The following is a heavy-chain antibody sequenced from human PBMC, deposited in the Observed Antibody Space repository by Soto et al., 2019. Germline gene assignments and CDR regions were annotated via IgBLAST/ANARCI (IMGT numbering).Heavy chain of an antibody. J-gene: IGHJ4*02. V-gene: IGHV5-51*01. CDR2: IYPADSDT. CDR3: ERHGAWNDTFDF. CDR1: GYSFTTYW. D-gene: IGHD1-1*01. Sequence: PGESLKISCKGSGYSFTTYWIGWVRQMPGKGLEWMGVIYPADSDTRYSPSFQGQVTFSADKSLSTAYLQWNSLKASDTARYYCERHGAWNDTFDFWGRGILVTVSS.